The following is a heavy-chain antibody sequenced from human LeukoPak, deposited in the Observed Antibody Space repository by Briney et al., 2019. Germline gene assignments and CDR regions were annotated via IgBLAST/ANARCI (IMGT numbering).Heavy chain of an antibody. CDR1: GFTFSSYS. V-gene: IGHV3-21*01. D-gene: IGHD5-12*01. Sequence: GGSLRLSCAASGFTFSSYSMNWVRQAPGKGLEWVSSISSSSSYIYYADSVKGRFTISRDNPKNSLYLQMTSLRAEDTTVYYCARAASGYSGYDSPDYWGQGTLVTVSS. J-gene: IGHJ4*02. CDR3: ARAASGYSGYDSPDY. CDR2: ISSSSSYI.